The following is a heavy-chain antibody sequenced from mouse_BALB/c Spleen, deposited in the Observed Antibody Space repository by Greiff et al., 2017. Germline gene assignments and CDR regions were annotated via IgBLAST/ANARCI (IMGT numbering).Heavy chain of an antibody. CDR3: ARMGNYVGYLDV. J-gene: IGHJ1*01. D-gene: IGHD2-1*01. V-gene: IGHV1-7*01. CDR2: INPSTGYT. Sequence: QVQLKQSGAELAKPGASVKMSCKASGYTFTSYWMHWVKQRPGQGLEWIGYINPSTGYTEYNQKFKDKATLTADKSSSTAYMQLSSLTSEDSAVYYCARMGNYVGYLDVWGAGTTVTVSS. CDR1: GYTFTSYW.